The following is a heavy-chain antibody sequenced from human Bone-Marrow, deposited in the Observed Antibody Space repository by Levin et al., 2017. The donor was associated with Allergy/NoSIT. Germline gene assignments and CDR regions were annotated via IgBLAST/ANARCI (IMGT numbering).Heavy chain of an antibody. CDR2: IGKSSSHI. CDR3: AGYFDWDNGDKGFES. Sequence: GGSLRLSCTTSGFSISGYTMNWVRQAPGKGLEWVSCIGKSSSHIYYADSVKGRFTISRDNAKNSLSLQMSRLTAEDTAIYYCAGYFDWDNGDKGFESWGQGTLVTVSS. D-gene: IGHD3-9*01. J-gene: IGHJ4*02. CDR1: GFSISGYT. V-gene: IGHV3-21*01.